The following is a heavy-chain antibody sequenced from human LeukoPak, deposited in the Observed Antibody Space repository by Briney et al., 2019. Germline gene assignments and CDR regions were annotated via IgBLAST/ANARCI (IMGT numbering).Heavy chain of an antibody. CDR1: GYTFTNYG. V-gene: IGHV1-18*01. Sequence: GASVTVSCKASGYTFTNYGISWVRQAPRQGLEWMGWISAYNGYTHYAQMLQGRVTMTTDTPTSTAYMELRSLRSDDTAVYYCVRDGHRLFDYYYNYMDVWGKGTTVTVSS. CDR3: VRDGHRLFDYYYNYMDV. CDR2: ISAYNGYT. D-gene: IGHD2-21*01. J-gene: IGHJ6*03.